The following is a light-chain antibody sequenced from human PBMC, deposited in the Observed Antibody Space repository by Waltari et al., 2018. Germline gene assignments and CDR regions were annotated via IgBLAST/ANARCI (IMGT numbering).Light chain of an antibody. Sequence: SYVVTQSPSVSVAPGTTAKIACGGDNIRSYRLHWYQQKAGQAPVLVVYDDRDRPSGVPERFSGSNSGNTATLTISRVEAGDEADYYCQVWNGGNDHDFVFGSGT. CDR1: NIRSYR. V-gene: IGLV3-21*03. CDR2: DDR. CDR3: QVWNGGNDHDFV. J-gene: IGLJ1*01.